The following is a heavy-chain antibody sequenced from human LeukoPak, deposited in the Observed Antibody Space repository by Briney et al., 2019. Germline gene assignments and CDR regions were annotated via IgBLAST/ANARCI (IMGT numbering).Heavy chain of an antibody. J-gene: IGHJ6*02. D-gene: IGHD1-1*01. CDR3: ARGRRRTAIPSPYYYYGMNV. CDR2: INHSGST. CDR1: GGSSSGYY. V-gene: IGHV4-34*01. Sequence: SETLSLTCAVYGGSSSGYYWSWIRQPPGKGLEWIGEINHSGSTNYNPSLKSRVTISVDTSKDQFSLKLSSVTAADTAVYYCARGRRRTAIPSPYYYYGMNVWGQGTTVTVSS.